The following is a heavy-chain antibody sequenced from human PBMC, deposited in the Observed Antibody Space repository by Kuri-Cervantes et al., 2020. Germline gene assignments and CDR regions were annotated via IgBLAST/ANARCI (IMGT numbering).Heavy chain of an antibody. CDR2: IYYSGST. Sequence: SETLSLTCTVSGGSISSYYWSWILQPPGKGLEWIGYIYYSGSTNHNPSLKSRVTISVDTSKNQFSLKLSSVTAADTAVYYCARGDGDYGDYFVDYWGHGTLVTVSS. D-gene: IGHD4-17*01. CDR3: ARGDGDYGDYFVDY. J-gene: IGHJ4*01. CDR1: GGSISSYY. V-gene: IGHV4-59*13.